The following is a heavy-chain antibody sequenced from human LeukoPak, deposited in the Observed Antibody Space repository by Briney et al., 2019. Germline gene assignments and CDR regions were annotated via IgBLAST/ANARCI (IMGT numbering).Heavy chain of an antibody. V-gene: IGHV4-39*01. D-gene: IGHD6-6*01. Sequence: SETLSLTCTVSGGSISSSSYYWGWIRQPPGKGLEWIGSIYYSGSTYYNPSLKSRVTISVDTSKNQFSLKLSSVTAADTAVYYCARLILGSYSSSSSGDYWGQGTLVTVSS. CDR2: IYYSGST. J-gene: IGHJ4*02. CDR3: ARLILGSYSSSSSGDY. CDR1: GGSISSSSYY.